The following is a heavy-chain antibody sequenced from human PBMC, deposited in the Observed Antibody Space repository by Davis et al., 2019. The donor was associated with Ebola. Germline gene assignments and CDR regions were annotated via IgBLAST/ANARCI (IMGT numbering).Heavy chain of an antibody. J-gene: IGHJ4*02. CDR2: ISSSSSYI. CDR3: ARVVVRDGYNYGCFDY. CDR1: GFTFSSYS. V-gene: IGHV3-21*01. D-gene: IGHD5-24*01. Sequence: GGSLRLSCAASGFTFSSYSMNWVRQAPGKGLEWVSSISSSSSYIYYADSVKGRFTISRDNAKNSLYLQMNSLRDEETAVYYCARVVVRDGYNYGCFDYWGQGTLVTVSS.